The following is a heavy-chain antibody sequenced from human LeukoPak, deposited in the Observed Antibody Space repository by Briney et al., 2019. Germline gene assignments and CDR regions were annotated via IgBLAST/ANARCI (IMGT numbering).Heavy chain of an antibody. Sequence: GGSLRLSCAASGFTFSSYSMNWVRQAPGKGLEWVSCISSRSSYIYYADSVKGRFTISRDNAKNSLYLQMNSLRAEDTAVYYCARAPGWNSGNSGYSDYWGQGTLVTVSS. V-gene: IGHV3-21*01. D-gene: IGHD3-22*01. CDR2: ISSRSSYI. J-gene: IGHJ4*02. CDR1: GFTFSSYS. CDR3: ARAPGWNSGNSGYSDY.